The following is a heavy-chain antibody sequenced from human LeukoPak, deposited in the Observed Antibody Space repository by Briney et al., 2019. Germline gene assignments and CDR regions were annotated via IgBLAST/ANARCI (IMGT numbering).Heavy chain of an antibody. CDR2: IGPSGSDR. J-gene: IGHJ4*02. D-gene: IGHD1-14*01. CDR3: ATETNGRHYDY. CDR1: GLTFSTSC. Sequence: GGSLRLSCTASGLTFSTSCFNWVRQPPQKVLEWFASIGPSGSDRYHADSIKGRFTISRDNANNFLYLQMNSLRAEGTAVYYCATETNGRHYDYWGQGTLLTVSS. V-gene: IGHV3-21*06.